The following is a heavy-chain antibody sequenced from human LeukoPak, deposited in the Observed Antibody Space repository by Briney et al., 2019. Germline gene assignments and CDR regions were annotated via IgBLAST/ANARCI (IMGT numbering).Heavy chain of an antibody. CDR3: ASRLAVAGNYYYYGMDV. CDR1: GYTFTSYD. D-gene: IGHD6-19*01. CDR2: MNPNSGNT. J-gene: IGHJ6*02. V-gene: IGHV1-8*01. Sequence: ASVKVSCKASGYTFTSYDINWVRQATGQGLEWMGWMNPNSGNTGYAQKFQGRVTMTRNTSISTAYMELSSLRSEDTAVYYCASRLAVAGNYYYYGMDVWGQGTTVTVSS.